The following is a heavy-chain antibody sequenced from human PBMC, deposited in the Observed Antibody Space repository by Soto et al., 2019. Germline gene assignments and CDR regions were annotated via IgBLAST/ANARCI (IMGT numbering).Heavy chain of an antibody. CDR3: ARDLYKAVAFDI. Sequence: GGSLRLSCAASGFTFDDYGMSWVRQAPGKGLEWVSGINWNGGSTGYADSVKGRFTISRDNAKNSLYLQMNSLRAEDTALYHCARDLYKAVAFDIWGQGTMVTVSS. V-gene: IGHV3-20*01. D-gene: IGHD6-19*01. CDR2: INWNGGST. CDR1: GFTFDDYG. J-gene: IGHJ3*02.